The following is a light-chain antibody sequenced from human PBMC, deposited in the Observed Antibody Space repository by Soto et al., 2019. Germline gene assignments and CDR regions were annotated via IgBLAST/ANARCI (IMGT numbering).Light chain of an antibody. J-gene: IGKJ5*01. V-gene: IGKV3-20*01. Sequence: EIVVTQSPATLSLSPGERATLSCRASQSVSSYLAWYQQKPGQAPRLLIYDASNRATGIPAGFSGSGSGTDFTLTISRLEPEDFAVYYCQQYGSSPITFGQGTRLEIK. CDR1: QSVSSY. CDR3: QQYGSSPIT. CDR2: DAS.